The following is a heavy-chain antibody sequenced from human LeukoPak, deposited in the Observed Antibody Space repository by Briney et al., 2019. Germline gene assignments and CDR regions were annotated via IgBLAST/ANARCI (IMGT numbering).Heavy chain of an antibody. J-gene: IGHJ4*02. D-gene: IGHD6-13*01. CDR3: ARVLEAASFDY. CDR1: GFTFSTYS. CDR2: ISSSSSHI. Sequence: PGGSLRLSCAASGFTFSTYSMNWVRQAPGKGLEWVSSISSSSSHIYYADSVKGRFTMSRDNAKNSLYLQMNSLRADDTAVYYCARVLEAASFDYWGQGSSVTVSS. V-gene: IGHV3-21*01.